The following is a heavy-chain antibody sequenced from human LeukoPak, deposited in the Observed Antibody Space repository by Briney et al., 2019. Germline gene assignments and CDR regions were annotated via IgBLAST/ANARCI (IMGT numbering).Heavy chain of an antibody. CDR3: AKDVCGRPFGCAFDI. CDR2: IKQDGSEK. Sequence: QPGGSLRLSCAASGFTFSSYWMSWVRQAPGKGLEWVANIKQDGSEKYYVDSVKGRFTISRDNAKNSLYLQMNSLRAEDMALYYCAKDVCGRPFGCAFDIWGQGTMVTVSS. D-gene: IGHD1-26*01. J-gene: IGHJ3*02. V-gene: IGHV3-7*03. CDR1: GFTFSSYW.